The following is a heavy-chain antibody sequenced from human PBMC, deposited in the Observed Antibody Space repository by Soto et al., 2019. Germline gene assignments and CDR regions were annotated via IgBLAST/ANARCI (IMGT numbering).Heavy chain of an antibody. V-gene: IGHV3-15*01. CDR3: TTDRRSGYDPQFDF. D-gene: IGHD5-12*01. CDR1: GFTFYNTW. CDR2: AKSKTDGGAT. J-gene: IGHJ4*02. Sequence: GGSLRLSCTASGFTFYNTWMSWVRQAPGKGLEWVGRAKSKTDGGATDYTAPVKGRFTISRDDSKNTLYLQMNSLQTDDTAVYYCTTDRRSGYDPQFDFWGQGTLVTVPS.